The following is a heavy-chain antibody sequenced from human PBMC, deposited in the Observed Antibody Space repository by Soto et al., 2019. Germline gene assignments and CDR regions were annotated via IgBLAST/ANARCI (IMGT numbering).Heavy chain of an antibody. CDR2: IYWNDDK. D-gene: IGHD1-1*01. CDR3: AHRYNFGPFDY. J-gene: IGHJ4*02. Sequence: ESGPTLVNPTQTLTLTCTFSGFSLSTSGVGVNWFRQPPGKALEWLALIYWNDDKRYSPPLKNRLTITKDTSKNQVVLTMTNMDPVDTATYYCAHRYNFGPFDYWGQGTLVTVSS. V-gene: IGHV2-5*01. CDR1: GFSLSTSGVG.